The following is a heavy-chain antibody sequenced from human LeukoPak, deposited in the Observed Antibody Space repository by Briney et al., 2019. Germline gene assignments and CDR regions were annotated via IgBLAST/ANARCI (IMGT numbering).Heavy chain of an antibody. J-gene: IGHJ4*02. Sequence: SVEVSCKASGGTFSSYAISWVRQAPGQGLEWMGGIIPIFGTANYAQKFQGRVTITTDESTSTAYMELGSLRSEDTAVYYCARSEYYGSGSSYFEYWGQGTLVTVSS. CDR3: ARSEYYGSGSSYFEY. D-gene: IGHD3-10*01. CDR1: GGTFSSYA. CDR2: IIPIFGTA. V-gene: IGHV1-69*05.